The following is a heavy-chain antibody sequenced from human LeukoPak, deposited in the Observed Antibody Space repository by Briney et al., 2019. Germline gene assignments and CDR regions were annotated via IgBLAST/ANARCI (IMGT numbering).Heavy chain of an antibody. D-gene: IGHD3-22*01. CDR1: GFTFSSYW. CDR3: ARDGLYYYDSSGGSAFDI. J-gene: IGHJ3*02. V-gene: IGHV3-74*01. CDR2: INSDGSST. Sequence: GGSLRLSCAASGFTFSSYWMHWVRQAPGKGLVWVSRINSDGSSTSYADSVKGRFTISRDNAKNTLYLEMNSLRDEDTAVYYCARDGLYYYDSSGGSAFDIWGQGTMVTVSS.